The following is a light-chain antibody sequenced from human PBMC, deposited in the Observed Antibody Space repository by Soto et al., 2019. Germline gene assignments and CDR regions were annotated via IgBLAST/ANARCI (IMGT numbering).Light chain of an antibody. CDR1: NSDVGDYNY. J-gene: IGLJ1*01. CDR3: SSYTSSATFV. V-gene: IGLV2-14*01. CDR2: EVS. Sequence: QSALTQPASVSGTPGHSITISCTGTNSDVGDYNYVSWYHRHSAKAPKVMIYEVSNRPSGVSNRFSGSKSGNTASLTISGLQAEDEADYYCSSYTSSATFVFGTGTKVTVL.